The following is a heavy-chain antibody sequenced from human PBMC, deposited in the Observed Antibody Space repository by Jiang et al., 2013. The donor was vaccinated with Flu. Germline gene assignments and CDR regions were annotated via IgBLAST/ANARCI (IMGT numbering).Heavy chain of an antibody. V-gene: IGHV3-23*01. D-gene: IGHD5-18*01. J-gene: IGHJ4*02. CDR2: ISGSGGST. Sequence: LLESGGGLVQPGGSLRLSCAASGFTFSSYAMSWVRQAPGKGLEWVSAISGSGGSTYYADSVKGRFTISRDNSKNTLYLQMNSLRAEDTAVYYCAKVKGYSYGAPVDYWGQGTLVTVSS. CDR1: GFTFSSYA. CDR3: AKVKGYSYGAPVDY.